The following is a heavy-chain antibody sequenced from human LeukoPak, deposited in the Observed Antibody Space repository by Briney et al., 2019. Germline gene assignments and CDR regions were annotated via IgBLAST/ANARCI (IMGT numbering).Heavy chain of an antibody. V-gene: IGHV3-64*04. J-gene: IGHJ4*02. CDR3: ARDGGRDSTYWYYY. CDR2: ISSNGGST. Sequence: GGSLRLSCSASGFTFSSYAMHWVRQAPGKGLEYVSAISSNGGSTYYADSVKGRFTISRDNGENSLYLQMNSLRDVDTAVNYCARDGGRDSTYWYYYWGQGTLVTVSS. D-gene: IGHD6-13*01. CDR1: GFTFSSYA.